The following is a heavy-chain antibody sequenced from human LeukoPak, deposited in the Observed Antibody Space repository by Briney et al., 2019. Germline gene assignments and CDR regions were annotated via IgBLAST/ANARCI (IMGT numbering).Heavy chain of an antibody. V-gene: IGHV1-69*02. CDR2: IIPILGIA. D-gene: IGHD2-2*03. J-gene: IGHJ5*02. CDR3: ARGGYCSSTSCYHNWFDP. Sequence: SVKVSCKASGGTFSSYTISWVRQAPGQGLEWMGRIIPILGIANYAQKFQGRVTITADKSTSTAYMELSSLRSEDTAVYYCARGGYCSSTSCYHNWFDPWGQGTLVTVSS. CDR1: GGTFSSYT.